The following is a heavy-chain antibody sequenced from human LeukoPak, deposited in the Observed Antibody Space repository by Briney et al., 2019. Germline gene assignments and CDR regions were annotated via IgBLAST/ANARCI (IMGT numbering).Heavy chain of an antibody. CDR2: IIPILGIA. D-gene: IGHD3-22*01. J-gene: IGHJ4*02. CDR3: ARGYYYDSSGYLEDFDY. CDR1: GGTFSSYA. Sequence: GASVKVSCKASGGTFSSYAISWVRQAPGQGLEWMGRIIPILGIANYAQKFQGRVTITADKSTSTAYMELSSLRSEDTAVYYCARGYYYDSSGYLEDFDYWGQGTLVTVSS. V-gene: IGHV1-69*04.